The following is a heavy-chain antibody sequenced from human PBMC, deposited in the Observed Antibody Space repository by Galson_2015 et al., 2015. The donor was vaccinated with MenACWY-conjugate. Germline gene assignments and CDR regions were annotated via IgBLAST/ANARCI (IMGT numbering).Heavy chain of an antibody. V-gene: IGHV5-10-1*01. CDR3: ARHLEYYFDY. D-gene: IGHD3-3*01. CDR1: GYSFANYW. Sequence: QSGAEVTKPGESLRISCQGSGYSFANYWISWVRQMPGRGPEWMGRIDPRDSYTVYSPSFEGHVTISTDESISTAYLQWHSLKASDTAMYYCARHLEYYFDYWGQGTLVTVSS. CDR2: IDPRDSYT. J-gene: IGHJ4*02.